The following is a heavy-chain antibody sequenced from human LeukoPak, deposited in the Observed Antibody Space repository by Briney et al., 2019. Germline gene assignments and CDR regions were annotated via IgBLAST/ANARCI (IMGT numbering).Heavy chain of an antibody. V-gene: IGHV4-61*01. CDR2: IYYSGST. CDR3: ARGLPGGYSYIPYYFDY. D-gene: IGHD5-18*01. Sequence: TSETLSLTCTVSGGSVSSGSYYWSWIRQPPGKGLEWIGYIYYSGSTNYNPSLKSRVTISVDTSKNQFSLKLSSVTAADTAVYYCARGLPGGYSYIPYYFDYWGQGTLVTVSS. CDR1: GGSVSSGSYY. J-gene: IGHJ4*02.